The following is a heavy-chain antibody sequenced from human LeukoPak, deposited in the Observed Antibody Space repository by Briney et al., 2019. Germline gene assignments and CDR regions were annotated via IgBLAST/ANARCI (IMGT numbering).Heavy chain of an antibody. CDR1: GGSFSNYA. Sequence: SVKVSCKASGGSFSNYAISWVRQAPGQGLEWMGGIIPIFDTGNYAQKFQGRVAITADKFTSTAYMELGSLRSEDTAVYYCARIQWELLDFLGYYYYYMDVWGKGTTVTISS. D-gene: IGHD1-26*01. CDR3: ARIQWELLDFLGYYYYYMDV. V-gene: IGHV1-69*06. CDR2: IIPIFDTG. J-gene: IGHJ6*03.